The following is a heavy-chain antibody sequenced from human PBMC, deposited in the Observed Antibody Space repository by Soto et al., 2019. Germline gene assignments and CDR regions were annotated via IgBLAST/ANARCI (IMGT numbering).Heavy chain of an antibody. J-gene: IGHJ6*02. D-gene: IGHD3-10*01. CDR2: INHSGST. V-gene: IGHV4-34*01. Sequence: QVQLQQWGAGLLKPSETLSLTCAVYGGSFSGYYWSWIRQPPGKGLEWIGEINHSGSTNYNPSLKSRGNLPVNTSKDQFSPKLSSGTGGDTAVYYWARGVKNGWGGGYYYRLDVWGQGTTVTVSS. CDR3: ARGVKNGWGGGYYYRLDV. CDR1: GGSFSGYY.